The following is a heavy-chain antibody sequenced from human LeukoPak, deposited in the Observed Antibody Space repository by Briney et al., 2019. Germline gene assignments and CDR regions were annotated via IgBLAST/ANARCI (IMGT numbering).Heavy chain of an antibody. Sequence: SETLSLTCTVSGGSISSSSYYWGWIRQPPGKGLEWIGSIYYSGSTYYNPSLKRRGTISVDAYKNQVTLKLSSVTAADTAVYYCARGRNGSGSYYKARFDPWGQGTLVTVSS. CDR1: GGSISSSSYY. D-gene: IGHD3-10*01. J-gene: IGHJ5*02. CDR2: IYYSGST. V-gene: IGHV4-39*06. CDR3: ARGRNGSGSYYKARFDP.